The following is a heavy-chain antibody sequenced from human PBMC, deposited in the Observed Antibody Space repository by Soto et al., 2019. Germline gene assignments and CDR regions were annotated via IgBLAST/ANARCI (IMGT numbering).Heavy chain of an antibody. Sequence: QVQLVQSGAEVKKPGASVKVSCKAYGYTFTSYGISWVRQAPGQGLEWMGWISAYNGKTNYAKKRQGTVTLTTNPSTSTAYRELRSLRSDDTAVYYCAKTFGYSYAIDYWGQGTLVTVSS. CDR3: AKTFGYSYAIDY. CDR1: GYTFTSYG. J-gene: IGHJ4*02. CDR2: ISAYNGKT. D-gene: IGHD5-18*01. V-gene: IGHV1-18*01.